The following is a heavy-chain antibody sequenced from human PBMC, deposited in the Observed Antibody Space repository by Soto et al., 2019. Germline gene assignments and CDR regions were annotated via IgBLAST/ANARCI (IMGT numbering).Heavy chain of an antibody. V-gene: IGHV4-4*02. Sequence: SETLSFTCSVSGASIGSSKWWSWLRQPPREGLEWIGEINHGGSANSNPSLKRRVTISLAKSKNHFSLNVSTVTAADTAVYYCARDGGRQYLDYGGQGALVTVSS. J-gene: IGHJ4*02. CDR1: GASIGSSKW. CDR3: ARDGGRQYLDY. CDR2: INHGGSA.